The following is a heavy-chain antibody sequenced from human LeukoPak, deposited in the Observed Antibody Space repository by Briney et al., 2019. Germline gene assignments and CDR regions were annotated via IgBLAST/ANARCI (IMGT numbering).Heavy chain of an antibody. V-gene: IGHV4-61*05. CDR1: GGSISSSSYY. D-gene: IGHD3-16*01. CDR3: ARRVFPDY. J-gene: IGHJ4*02. CDR2: IYYSGST. Sequence: SETLSLTCTVSGGSISSSSYYWGWIRQPPGKGLEWIGYIYYSGSTNYNPSLKSRVTISVDTSKNQFSLKLSSVTAADTAVYYCARRVFPDYWGQGTLVTVSS.